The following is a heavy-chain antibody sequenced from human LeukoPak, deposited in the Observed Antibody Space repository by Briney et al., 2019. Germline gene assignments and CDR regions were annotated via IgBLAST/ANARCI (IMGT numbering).Heavy chain of an antibody. CDR2: IKLDGSEK. CDR1: GFSFGKYW. J-gene: IGHJ4*02. V-gene: IGHV3-7*03. CDR3: ARDQYDTWSRRGNFDS. D-gene: IGHD3-3*01. Sequence: PGGSLRLSCVASGFSFGKYWMSWVRQAPGKGLEWVANIKLDGSEKNYVDSVKGRFTISRDNTKNSLYQQMNSLRAEDTAVFYCARDQYDTWSRRGNFDSWGQGTLVIVSS.